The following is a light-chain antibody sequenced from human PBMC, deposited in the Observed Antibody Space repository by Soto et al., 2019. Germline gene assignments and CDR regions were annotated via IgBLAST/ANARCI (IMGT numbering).Light chain of an antibody. J-gene: IGKJ4*01. CDR1: HSVGRF. CDR2: GAS. Sequence: EVVMTQSPATLSVSPGERATLSCRASHSVGRFLAWYQQRRGQAPRLLIYGASSRATGIPDRFSGSGSGTDFTLTISRLEPEDFAVYYCQQYGSSPLTFGGGTKVDIK. CDR3: QQYGSSPLT. V-gene: IGKV3-20*01.